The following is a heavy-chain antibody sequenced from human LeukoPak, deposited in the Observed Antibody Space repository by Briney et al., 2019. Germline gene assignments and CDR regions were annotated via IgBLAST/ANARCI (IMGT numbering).Heavy chain of an antibody. D-gene: IGHD3-10*01. CDR1: GFTFSRYW. V-gene: IGHV3-7*01. J-gene: IGHJ4*02. Sequence: GGSLRLSCAASGFTFSRYWMSWARQAPGKGLECVANIKPDGSEKYYVDSVKGRFTISRDNAKNSLYLQMNGLRADDTAVYYCAAGSYFDHWGQGTLVAVSS. CDR3: AAGSYFDH. CDR2: IKPDGSEK.